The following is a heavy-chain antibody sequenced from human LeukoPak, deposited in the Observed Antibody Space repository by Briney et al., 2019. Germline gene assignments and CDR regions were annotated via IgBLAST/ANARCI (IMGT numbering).Heavy chain of an antibody. CDR3: ASEKVFGRLPDH. CDR1: GYTFTGYD. V-gene: IGHV1-2*02. D-gene: IGHD4-11*01. J-gene: IGHJ4*02. CDR2: INPNSGGT. Sequence: ASVKVSCKASGYTFTGYDMHWVRQAPGQGLEWMGWINPNSGGTNYAQKFQGRVTMTRDTSISTVYMELRSLRSDDTAVYYCASEKVFGRLPDHWGQGTLVTVSS.